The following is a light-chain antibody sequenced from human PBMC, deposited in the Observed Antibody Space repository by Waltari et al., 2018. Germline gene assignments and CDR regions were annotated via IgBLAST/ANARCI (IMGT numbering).Light chain of an antibody. Sequence: DVVMTQSTLFLPVTLGQPASISCKSSQSLVHSDGKTSLNWFQQRPVQSPRRLIYKISNRDAGVPDRVSGRGAGTEFTRKISRVEAEDVGGYYCMQATQWPLTFGQGTKVEIK. J-gene: IGKJ1*01. CDR3: MQATQWPLT. V-gene: IGKV2-30*02. CDR1: QSLVHSDGKTS. CDR2: KIS.